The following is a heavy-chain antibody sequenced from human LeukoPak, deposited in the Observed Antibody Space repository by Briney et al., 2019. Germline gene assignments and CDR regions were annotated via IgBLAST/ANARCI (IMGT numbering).Heavy chain of an antibody. V-gene: IGHV4-39*01. CDR1: GGSISSSSYY. CDR2: IYYSGST. Sequence: SETLSLTCTVSGGSISSSSYYWGWIRQPPGMGLEWIGSIYYSGSTYYNPSLKSRVTISVDTSKNQFPLKLSSVTAADTAVYYCARHRDRQLVRVAFDYWGQGTLVTVSS. D-gene: IGHD6-13*01. J-gene: IGHJ4*02. CDR3: ARHRDRQLVRVAFDY.